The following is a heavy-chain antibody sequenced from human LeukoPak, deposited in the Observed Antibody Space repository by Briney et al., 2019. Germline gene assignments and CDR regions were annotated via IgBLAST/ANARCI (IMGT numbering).Heavy chain of an antibody. Sequence: GGSLRLSCAASGFTFSTYAMSWVRQAPGEGLECVSGLSGSGDTTYHADSVKGRFTISRDNSKNTLYLQMNSLRAEDTAVYYCSRDRSDNTTWYVGSHWGQGILVTVSS. CDR2: LSGSGDTT. J-gene: IGHJ4*02. CDR1: GFTFSTYA. D-gene: IGHD6-13*01. V-gene: IGHV3-23*01. CDR3: SRDRSDNTTWYVGSH.